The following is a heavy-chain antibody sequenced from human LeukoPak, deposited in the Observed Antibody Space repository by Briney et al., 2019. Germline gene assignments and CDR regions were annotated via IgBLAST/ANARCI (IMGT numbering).Heavy chain of an antibody. J-gene: IGHJ4*02. V-gene: IGHV4-61*01. Sequence: SETLSLTCTVSGGSVSSGSYYWSWIRQPPGKGLEWIGYIYYSGSTNYNPSLKSRVTMSVDTSKNQFSLKLSSVTAADTAVYYCARSKRESSGWLYYFNYWGQGTLVTVSS. CDR1: GGSVSSGSYY. CDR2: IYYSGST. D-gene: IGHD6-19*01. CDR3: ARSKRESSGWLYYFNY.